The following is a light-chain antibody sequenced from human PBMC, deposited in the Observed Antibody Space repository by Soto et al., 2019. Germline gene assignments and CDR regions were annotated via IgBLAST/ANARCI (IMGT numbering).Light chain of an antibody. J-gene: IGLJ1*01. V-gene: IGLV2-14*03. CDR1: SSDVGGYNY. CDR3: SSYTSSSTLGGV. CDR2: DVS. Sequence: QSALTQPASVSGSPGQSITISCTGTSSDVGGYNYVSWYQHHPGKAPKLMIYDVSNRPSGVSNRFSGSKSGNTASLTISGLQAKDEADYYCSSYTSSSTLGGVFGTGTKVTVL.